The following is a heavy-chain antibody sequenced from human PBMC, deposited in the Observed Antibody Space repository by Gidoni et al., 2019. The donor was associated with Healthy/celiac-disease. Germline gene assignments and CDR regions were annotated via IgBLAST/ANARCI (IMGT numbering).Heavy chain of an antibody. J-gene: IGHJ4*02. V-gene: IGHV1-69*01. CDR1: GGTFSSYA. D-gene: IGHD3-22*01. Sequence: QVQLVQSGAEVKKPGTSVKVSCKASGGTFSSYAISWGRQAPGQGLEWMGGINPIFGTANYAQKFQGRVTITADESTSTAYMELSSLRSEDTAVYYCARGRCHYYDSSGYYLDYWGQGTLVTVSS. CDR3: ARGRCHYYDSSGYYLDY. CDR2: INPIFGTA.